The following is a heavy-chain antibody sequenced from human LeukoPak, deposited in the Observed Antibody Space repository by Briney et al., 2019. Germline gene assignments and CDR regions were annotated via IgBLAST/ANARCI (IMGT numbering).Heavy chain of an antibody. D-gene: IGHD6-19*01. J-gene: IGHJ6*03. CDR3: ARDLRYSSGWSASGMDV. Sequence: GASVKVSCKASGYTFTGYYIHWVRQAPGQGLEWMGWINPNSGGTKYAQKFQGRVTMTRDMSTSTVYMELSNLRSEDTAVYYCARDLRYSSGWSASGMDVWGKGTTVTISS. CDR2: INPNSGGT. CDR1: GYTFTGYY. V-gene: IGHV1-2*02.